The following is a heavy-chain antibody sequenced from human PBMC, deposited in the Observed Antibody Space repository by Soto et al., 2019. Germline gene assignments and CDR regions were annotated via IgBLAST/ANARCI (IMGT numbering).Heavy chain of an antibody. CDR2: ISSSSSYI. D-gene: IGHD3-9*01. CDR1: GFTFSSYS. Sequence: GGSLRLSCAASGFTFSSYSMNWVRQAPGKGLEWVSSISSSSSYIYYADSVKGRFTISRDNAKNSLYLQMNSLRAEDTAVYYRARGYDILTGYPTGYWGQGTLVTVSS. J-gene: IGHJ4*02. CDR3: ARGYDILTGYPTGY. V-gene: IGHV3-21*01.